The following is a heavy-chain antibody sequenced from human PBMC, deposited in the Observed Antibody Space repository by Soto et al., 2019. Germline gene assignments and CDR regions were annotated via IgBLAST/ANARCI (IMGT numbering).Heavy chain of an antibody. CDR1: GFTFSSYG. V-gene: IGHV3-33*01. D-gene: IGHD1-26*01. CDR3: ARTGGSGSQTRIYYYGMDV. CDR2: IWYDGSNK. Sequence: GGSLRLSCAASGFTFSSYGMHWVRQAPGKGLEWVAVIWYDGSNKYYADSVKGRFTISRDNSKNTLYLQMNSLRAEDTAVYYCARTGGSGSQTRIYYYGMDVWGQGTTVTVSS. J-gene: IGHJ6*02.